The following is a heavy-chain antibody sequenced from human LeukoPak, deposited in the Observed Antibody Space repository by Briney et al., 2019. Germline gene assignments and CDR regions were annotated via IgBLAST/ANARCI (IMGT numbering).Heavy chain of an antibody. CDR2: ISGDGRST. CDR1: EFTYSAYA. J-gene: IGHJ3*02. V-gene: IGHV3-23*01. CDR3: ARRYGGWGAFDI. Sequence: GGSLRLSCAASEFTYSAYAMSWVRQAPGKGLDWVSTISGDGRSTFYADSVKGRFTISRDDSKTTLFLQMNSLRAEDTAIYYCARRYGGWGAFDIWGQGTVVTVSS. D-gene: IGHD4-23*01.